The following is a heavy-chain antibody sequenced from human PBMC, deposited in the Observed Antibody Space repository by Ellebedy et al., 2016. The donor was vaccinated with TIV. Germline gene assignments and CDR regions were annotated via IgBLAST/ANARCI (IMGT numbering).Heavy chain of an antibody. D-gene: IGHD3-3*01. CDR1: GGTFSSYA. V-gene: IGHV1-69*13. CDR3: ARDCGVDSRGHYFFY. CDR2: IIPIFGTA. Sequence: SVKVSCXASGGTFSSYAISWVRQAPGQGLEWMGGIIPIFGTASYAEQFQGGVTITADQSTSTVYMELSSLRSEDTAMYYCARDCGVDSRGHYFFYWGQGTPVTVSS. J-gene: IGHJ4*02.